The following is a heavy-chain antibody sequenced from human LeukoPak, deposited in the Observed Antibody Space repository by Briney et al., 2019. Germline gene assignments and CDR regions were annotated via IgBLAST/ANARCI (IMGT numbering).Heavy chain of an antibody. J-gene: IGHJ4*02. CDR2: IKTDGSQT. Sequence: GGSLRLSCAASGFTFSNSWINWVRQALGKGLEWVANIKTDGSQTYYLDSVKGRFTVSRDNAKHSAYLQMNSLRAEDTAVYYCFGSGSYSYWDQGTLVTVSS. V-gene: IGHV3-7*01. CDR1: GFTFSNSW. CDR3: FGSGSYSY. D-gene: IGHD3-10*01.